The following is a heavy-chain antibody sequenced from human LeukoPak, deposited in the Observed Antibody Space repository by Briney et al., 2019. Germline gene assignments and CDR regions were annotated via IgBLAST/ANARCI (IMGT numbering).Heavy chain of an antibody. Sequence: GGSLRLSCAASGFTFSSYWMSWVRQAPGKGLEWVANIKQDGSEKYYVDSVKGRFTISRDNAKNSLYLQMDSLRAEDTAVYYCARRAGYCGGDCYGYWGQGTLVTVSS. CDR3: ARRAGYCGGDCYGY. CDR2: IKQDGSEK. J-gene: IGHJ4*02. D-gene: IGHD2-21*01. V-gene: IGHV3-7*03. CDR1: GFTFSSYW.